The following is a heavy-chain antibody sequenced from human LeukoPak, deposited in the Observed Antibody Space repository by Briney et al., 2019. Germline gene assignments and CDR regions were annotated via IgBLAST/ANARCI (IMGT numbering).Heavy chain of an antibody. CDR3: ARDFSSSSTVYYYYYMDV. V-gene: IGHV4-59*12. CDR1: GGSITGYY. J-gene: IGHJ6*03. Sequence: SETLSLTCSVSGGSITGYYWSWIRQPPGKGLEWIGYIYYSGSTNYNPSLKSRVTISVDTSKNQFSLKLSSVTAADTAIYYCARDFSSSSTVYYYYYMDVWGKGTTVTVSS. D-gene: IGHD6-6*01. CDR2: IYYSGST.